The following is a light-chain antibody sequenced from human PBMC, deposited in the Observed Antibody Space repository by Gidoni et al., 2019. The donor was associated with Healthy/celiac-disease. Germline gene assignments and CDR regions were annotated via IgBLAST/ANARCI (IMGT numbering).Light chain of an antibody. CDR2: CAS. J-gene: IGKJ3*01. V-gene: IGKV3-15*01. CDR3: QQYNNWPLFT. CDR1: QSVSSN. Sequence: EIVMTQSPATLSVSPGERATLSCRASQSVSSNLAWYQQKPGQSPRLLIYCASTRATGIPARFSGSGSGTEFTLTFSSLQSEDFAVYYCQQYNNWPLFTFGPGTKVDIK.